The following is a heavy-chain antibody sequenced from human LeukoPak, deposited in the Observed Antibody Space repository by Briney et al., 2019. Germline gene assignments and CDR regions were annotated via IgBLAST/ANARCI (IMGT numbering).Heavy chain of an antibody. D-gene: IGHD1-26*01. J-gene: IGHJ6*02. V-gene: IGHV4-59*01. CDR3: ARSLGATRYNLKYYFYYGLDV. Sequence: SETLSLTCTVSGGSMHTYYWSWIRQPPGKELEWIGYIHYSGCTNYNHSLKGRLTLAVDTSNNQFSLRLGSVTAADTAVYYCARSLGATRYNLKYYFYYGLDVWGQGTTVTVSS. CDR1: GGSMHTYY. CDR2: IHYSGCT.